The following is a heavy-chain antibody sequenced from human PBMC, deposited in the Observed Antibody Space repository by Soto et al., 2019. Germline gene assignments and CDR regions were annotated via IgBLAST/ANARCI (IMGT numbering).Heavy chain of an antibody. CDR1: VDSITTYY. V-gene: IGHV4-4*07. J-gene: IGHJ6*02. Sequence: ETLSLTCTVSVDSITTYYWSWIRQPAGKGLEWIGRIDASGNTNYNPSLNSRVTMSIDTSKKQFSLKLTSVTAADTAIYYCARYSNNWFQTEGMDVWGQGTTV. CDR2: IDASGNT. D-gene: IGHD6-13*01. CDR3: ARYSNNWFQTEGMDV.